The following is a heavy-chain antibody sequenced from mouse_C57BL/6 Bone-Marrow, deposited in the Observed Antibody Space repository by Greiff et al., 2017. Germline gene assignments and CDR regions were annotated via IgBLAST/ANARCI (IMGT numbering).Heavy chain of an antibody. CDR1: GFSLTSYG. V-gene: IGHV2-6*01. J-gene: IGHJ3*01. Sequence: VKLVESGPGLVAPSQSLSITCTVSGFSLTSYGVDWVRQSPGKGLEWLGVIWGVGSTNYNSALKSRLSISKDNSKRQVFLKMNSLQTDDTAMYYCASVSGAWFAYWGQGTLVTVSA. CDR2: IWGVGST. CDR3: ASVSGAWFAY.